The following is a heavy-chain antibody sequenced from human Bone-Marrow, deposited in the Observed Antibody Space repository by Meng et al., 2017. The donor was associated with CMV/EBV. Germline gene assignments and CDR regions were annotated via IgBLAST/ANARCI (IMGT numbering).Heavy chain of an antibody. CDR2: ISSDGNNI. CDR1: FTFETYW. J-gene: IGHJ4*02. V-gene: IGHV3-30*18. D-gene: IGHD6-19*01. Sequence: FTFETYWMHWVRQAPGKGLECMAVISSDGNNILYADSAKGRFTISRDNSKSTVDLQMSSLRSEDTALYYCAKDRIRRAETVAGYQGHWGQGTLVTVSS. CDR3: AKDRIRRAETVAGYQGH.